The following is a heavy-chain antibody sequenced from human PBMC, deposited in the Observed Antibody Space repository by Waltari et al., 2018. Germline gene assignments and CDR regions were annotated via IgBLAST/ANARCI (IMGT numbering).Heavy chain of an antibody. CDR2: IYYSGST. Sequence: QVQLQESGPGLVKPSETLSLTCTVSGGSISSYYWSWIRQPPGKGLEWIGYIYYSGSTNYNPSLESRVTISVDTSKNQFSLKLSSVTAADTAVYYCARGRFNYYDSSGYYRDWGQGTLVTVSS. J-gene: IGHJ4*02. CDR1: GGSISSYY. V-gene: IGHV4-59*01. CDR3: ARGRFNYYDSSGYYRD. D-gene: IGHD3-22*01.